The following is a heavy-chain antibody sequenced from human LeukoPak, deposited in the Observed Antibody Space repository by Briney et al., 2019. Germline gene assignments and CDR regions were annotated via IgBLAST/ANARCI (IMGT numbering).Heavy chain of an antibody. CDR1: LGSIISSSYY. Sequence: SETLSLTCTVSLGSIISSSYYWGWIRKPPGKGLKWIGSMYYSGSTYYNPSLKSRVTISVDTSNNQYSLKLSSVTAADTAVFYCARHGGSSWYSSFGYWGQGYLVTVSS. V-gene: IGHV4-39*01. J-gene: IGHJ4*02. D-gene: IGHD6-13*01. CDR2: MYYSGST. CDR3: ARHGGSSWYSSFGY.